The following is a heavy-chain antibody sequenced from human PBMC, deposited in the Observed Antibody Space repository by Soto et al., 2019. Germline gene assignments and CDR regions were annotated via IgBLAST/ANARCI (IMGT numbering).Heavy chain of an antibody. D-gene: IGHD3-22*01. J-gene: IGHJ4*02. CDR3: ARHIGSGYYYRGGVFDY. Sequence: QLQLQESGPGLVKPSETLSLTCTVSGGSISSSSYYWGWIRQPPGKGLEWIGSIYYSGSTYYNPSLKSRVTISVDTSKNQFSLKLSSVTAADTAVYYCARHIGSGYYYRGGVFDYWGQGTLVTVSS. CDR1: GGSISSSSYY. V-gene: IGHV4-39*01. CDR2: IYYSGST.